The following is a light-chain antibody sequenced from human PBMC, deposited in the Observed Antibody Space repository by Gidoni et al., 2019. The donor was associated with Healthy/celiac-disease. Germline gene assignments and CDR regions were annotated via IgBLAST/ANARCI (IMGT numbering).Light chain of an antibody. CDR1: SRDVGGYNY. CDR3: SSYTSSSTFYV. V-gene: IGLV2-14*01. CDR2: DVS. Sequence: QSALTQPASVSGSPGQSITISCTGTSRDVGGYNYASWYQQHPGTAPKLMIYDVSNRPSGVSNRFSGSKSGNTASLTISGLQAEDEADYYCSSYTSSSTFYVFGTGTKLTVL. J-gene: IGLJ1*01.